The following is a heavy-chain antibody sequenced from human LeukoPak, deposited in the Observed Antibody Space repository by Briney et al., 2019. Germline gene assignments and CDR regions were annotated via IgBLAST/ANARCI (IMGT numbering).Heavy chain of an antibody. CDR1: GFTFSSYW. D-gene: IGHD6-19*01. Sequence: PGGSLRLSCAASGFTFSSYWMSWVRQAPGKGLEWVANIKQDGSEKYYVDSVKGRFTISRDNAKNSPYLQMNSLRAEDTAVYYCAVCHWHSSGCRNDYWGQGTLVTVSS. J-gene: IGHJ4*02. CDR3: AVCHWHSSGCRNDY. CDR2: IKQDGSEK. V-gene: IGHV3-7*03.